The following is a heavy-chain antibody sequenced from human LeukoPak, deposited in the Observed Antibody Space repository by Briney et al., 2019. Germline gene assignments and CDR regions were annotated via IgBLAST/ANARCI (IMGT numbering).Heavy chain of an antibody. D-gene: IGHD5-18*01. V-gene: IGHV1-69*05. CDR3: ASGILGYSYGSHFDY. CDR2: IIPIFGTA. Sequence: SVKVSCKSSGGTFSSYAISWVRQAPGQGLEWMGRIIPIFGTANYAQKFQGRVTITTDESTSTAYMELSSLRSEDTAVYYCASGILGYSYGSHFDYWGQGTLVTVSS. J-gene: IGHJ4*02. CDR1: GGTFSSYA.